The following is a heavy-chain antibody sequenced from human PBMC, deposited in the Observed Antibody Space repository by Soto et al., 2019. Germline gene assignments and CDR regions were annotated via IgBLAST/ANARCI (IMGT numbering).Heavy chain of an antibody. Sequence: PGGSLRLSCAASGFTFSSYEMNWVRQAPGKGLEWVSYISSSGSTIYYADSVKGRFTISRDNAKNSLYLQMNSLRAEDTAVYYCARGPPWGFYDYVWGSYRYTDTYGMDVWGQGTTVTVSS. CDR2: ISSSGSTI. V-gene: IGHV3-48*03. D-gene: IGHD3-16*02. J-gene: IGHJ6*02. CDR3: ARGPPWGFYDYVWGSYRYTDTYGMDV. CDR1: GFTFSSYE.